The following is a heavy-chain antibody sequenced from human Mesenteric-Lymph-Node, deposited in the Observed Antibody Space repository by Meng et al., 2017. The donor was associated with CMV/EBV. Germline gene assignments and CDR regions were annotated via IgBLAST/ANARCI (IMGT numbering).Heavy chain of an antibody. CDR2: INPNSGGT. CDR3: ARVVGGNQIYYYYGMDV. V-gene: IGHV1-2*02. J-gene: IGHJ6*02. Sequence: ASVKVSCKASGYTFTSYGISWVRQAPGQGLEWMGWINPNSGGTNYAQKFQGRVTMTRDTSISTAYMELSRLRSDDTAVYYCARVVGGNQIYYYYGMDVWGQGTTVTVSS. D-gene: IGHD4-23*01. CDR1: GYTFTSYG.